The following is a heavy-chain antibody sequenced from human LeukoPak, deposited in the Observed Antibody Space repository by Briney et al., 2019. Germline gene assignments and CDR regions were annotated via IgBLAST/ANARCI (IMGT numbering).Heavy chain of an antibody. CDR2: ISRDGGDT. V-gene: IGHV3-23*01. D-gene: IGHD3-22*01. CDR3: AKLGHTSGYYARHSDY. CDR1: GFTFSNYA. J-gene: IGHJ4*02. Sequence: PGGSLRLSCAASGFTFSNYAMSWVRQAPGRGLEWVSAISRDGGDTFYADSVKGRFTISRDNSKNTVYLQMNCLRAEDTALYYCAKLGHTSGYYARHSDYWGQGTLVTVSS.